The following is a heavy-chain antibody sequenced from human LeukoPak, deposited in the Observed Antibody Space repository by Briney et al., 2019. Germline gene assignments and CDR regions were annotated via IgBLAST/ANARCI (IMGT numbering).Heavy chain of an antibody. CDR2: ISYDGSNK. V-gene: IGHV3-30-3*01. CDR3: ARDGGSSTTPDAFDI. Sequence: GGSLRLSCAASGFTFSSYAMHWVRQAPGKGLEGVAVISYDGSNKYYADSVKGRFTISRDNSKNTLYLQMNSLRAEDTAVYYCARDGGSSTTPDAFDIWGQGTMVTVSS. CDR1: GFTFSSYA. D-gene: IGHD1-26*01. J-gene: IGHJ3*02.